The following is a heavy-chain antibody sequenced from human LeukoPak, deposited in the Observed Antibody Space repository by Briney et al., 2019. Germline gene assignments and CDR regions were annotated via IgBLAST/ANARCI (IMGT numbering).Heavy chain of an antibody. D-gene: IGHD2-15*01. Sequence: GGSLRLSCAASGFTFSSYAMSWVRQAPGKGLEWVSAISGSGGSTYYADSVKGRFTISRDNSKNTLYPQMNSLRAEDTAVYYCAKDEGLLGYCSGGSCYFDYWGQGTLVTVSS. V-gene: IGHV3-23*01. CDR3: AKDEGLLGYCSGGSCYFDY. J-gene: IGHJ4*02. CDR2: ISGSGGST. CDR1: GFTFSSYA.